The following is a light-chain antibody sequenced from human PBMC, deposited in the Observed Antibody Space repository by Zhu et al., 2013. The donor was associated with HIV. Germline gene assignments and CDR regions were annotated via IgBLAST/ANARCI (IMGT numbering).Light chain of an antibody. J-gene: IGKJ4*01. Sequence: DIQMTQSPSSLSASVGDRVTITCRASQDIRSDVSWYQQKPGKVPKRLIYGASTLQSGIPSRFSGSRSGTEFTLTISSLQPEDFATYYCQQFNTYPTFGGGTKVEIK. CDR3: QQFNTYPT. V-gene: IGKV1-17*01. CDR2: GAS. CDR1: QDIRSD.